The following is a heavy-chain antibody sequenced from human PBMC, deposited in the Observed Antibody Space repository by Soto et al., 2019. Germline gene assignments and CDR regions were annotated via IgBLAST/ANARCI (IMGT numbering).Heavy chain of an antibody. Sequence: QVQLQQWGAGLVKPSETLSLSCAVYGQSFSGHSWAWIRQSPGKGLEWIGEINESGSTYYNPSLKSRVTISADTSKNQFSLKLCSVSAADTAVYFCARGSGIVALPGELEDVNYDYWGQGTLVNVSS. CDR1: GQSFSGHS. D-gene: IGHD1-1*01. J-gene: IGHJ4*02. V-gene: IGHV4-34*01. CDR3: ARGSGIVALPGELEDVNYDY. CDR2: INESGST.